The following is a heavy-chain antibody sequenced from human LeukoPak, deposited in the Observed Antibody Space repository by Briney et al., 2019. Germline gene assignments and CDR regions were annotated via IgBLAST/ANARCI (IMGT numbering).Heavy chain of an antibody. CDR3: AKFSSLSGDRGAFDI. CDR2: ISSSSSYI. J-gene: IGHJ3*02. Sequence: GGSLRLSCAASGFTFRSYSMNWVRQAPGKGLEWVSSISSSSSYIYYADSVKGRFTISRDNAKNSLYLQMNSLGAEDTAVYYCAKFSSLSGDRGAFDIWGQGTMVTVSS. V-gene: IGHV3-21*06. D-gene: IGHD7-27*01. CDR1: GFTFRSYS.